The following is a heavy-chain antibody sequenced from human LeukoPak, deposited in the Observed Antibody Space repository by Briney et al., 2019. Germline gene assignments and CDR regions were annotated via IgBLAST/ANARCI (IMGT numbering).Heavy chain of an antibody. CDR2: INHSGST. J-gene: IGHJ3*02. CDR1: GGSFSGYY. Sequence: KPSETLSLTCAVYGGSFSGYYWSWIRQPPGKGLEWIGEINHSGSTNYNPSLKSRVTISVDTSKNQFSLKLSSVTAADTAVYYCARHRILGSGSYYNRRYAFDIWGQGTMVTVSS. D-gene: IGHD3-10*01. V-gene: IGHV4-34*01. CDR3: ARHRILGSGSYYNRRYAFDI.